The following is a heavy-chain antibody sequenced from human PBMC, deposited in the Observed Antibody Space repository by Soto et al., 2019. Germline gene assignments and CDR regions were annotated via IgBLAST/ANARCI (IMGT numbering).Heavy chain of an antibody. Sequence: GGCLRLSXAASGFTFSSYGMHWVRQAPGKGLEWVAVISYDGSNKYYADSVKGRFTISRDNSKNTLYLQMNSLRAEDTAVYYCAQEGRWLQLGYFDYWGQGTLVTVSS. D-gene: IGHD5-12*01. CDR3: AQEGRWLQLGYFDY. V-gene: IGHV3-30*18. CDR1: GFTFSSYG. CDR2: ISYDGSNK. J-gene: IGHJ4*02.